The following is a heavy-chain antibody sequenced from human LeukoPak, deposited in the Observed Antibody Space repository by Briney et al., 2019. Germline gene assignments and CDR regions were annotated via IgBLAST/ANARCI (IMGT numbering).Heavy chain of an antibody. V-gene: IGHV4-59*08. Sequence: SETLSLTCTVSGASISNYYWTWIRQPPGKGLEWIAYIFYIGSTNSGSTNYNPSLKSRVTISIDTSKNQFSLKVSSVTAADTAVYYCARHMHSYDLVDYWGQGTLVTVSS. J-gene: IGHJ4*02. CDR1: GASISNYY. CDR3: ARHMHSYDLVDY. CDR2: IFYIGSTNSGST. D-gene: IGHD3-16*01.